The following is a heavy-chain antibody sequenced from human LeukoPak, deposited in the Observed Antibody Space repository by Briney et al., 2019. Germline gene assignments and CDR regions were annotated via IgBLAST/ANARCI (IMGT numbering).Heavy chain of an antibody. J-gene: IGHJ4*02. V-gene: IGHV3-23*01. D-gene: IGHD3-3*01. CDR1: GFTFKSYL. CDR2: ISGNGVLT. CDR3: ANSQRTIFGVVDY. Sequence: GGSLRLSCSASGFTFKSYLMAWVRQAPGKGLEWISGISGNGVLTYYADSVKGRFTVSRDNSQNILHLQLNNVRAEDSAIYYCANSQRTIFGVVDYWGQGTLVTVSS.